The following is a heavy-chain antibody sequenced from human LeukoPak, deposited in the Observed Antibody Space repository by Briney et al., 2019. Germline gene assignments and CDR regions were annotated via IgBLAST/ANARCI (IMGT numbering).Heavy chain of an antibody. V-gene: IGHV3-21*01. CDR1: GFTFSSYS. CDR2: ISSSSSYI. CDR3: ARDGGGSYSPLDY. J-gene: IGHJ4*02. Sequence: GGSLRLSCAASGFTFSSYSMNWVRQAPGKGLEWVSSISSSSSYIYYADSVKGRFTISRDNAKNSLYLQMNSLRAEDTAVYYCARDGGGSYSPLDYWGQGTLVTVSS. D-gene: IGHD1-26*01.